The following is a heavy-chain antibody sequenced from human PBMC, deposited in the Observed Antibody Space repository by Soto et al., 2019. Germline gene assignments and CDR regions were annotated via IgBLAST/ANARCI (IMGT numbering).Heavy chain of an antibody. CDR2: ISSSSSYI. D-gene: IGHD3-22*01. J-gene: IGHJ4*02. Sequence: GSLRLSCAASGFTFSSYSMNWVRQAPGKGLEWVSSISSSSSYIYYADSVKGRFTISRDNAKNSLYLQMNSLRAEDTAVYYCARCYDSSGYYPLDYWGQGTLVTVSS. CDR1: GFTFSSYS. V-gene: IGHV3-21*01. CDR3: ARCYDSSGYYPLDY.